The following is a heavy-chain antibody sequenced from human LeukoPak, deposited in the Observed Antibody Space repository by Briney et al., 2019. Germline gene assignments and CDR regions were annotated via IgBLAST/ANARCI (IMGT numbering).Heavy chain of an antibody. J-gene: IGHJ4*02. D-gene: IGHD3-3*01. Sequence: GESLRLSCTTSGFTSGFIFSKAWMSWVRQAPGKGLQWVGRIKSKTEGVTTDYAAPVNGRFTISRDDSKNTLYLQMNSLKTEDTAVYYCTTEDFFYWGQGTLLSVSS. V-gene: IGHV3-15*01. CDR2: IKSKTEGVTT. CDR3: TTEDFFY. CDR1: GFTSGFIFSKAW.